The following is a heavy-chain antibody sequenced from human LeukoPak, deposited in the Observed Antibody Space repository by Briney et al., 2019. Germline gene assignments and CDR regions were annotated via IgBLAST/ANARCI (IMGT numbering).Heavy chain of an antibody. CDR3: ARDLPYSSSWEYIDY. CDR2: MNPNSDNT. D-gene: IGHD6-13*01. CDR1: GYTFTIYD. V-gene: IGHV1-8*01. Sequence: ASVKVSCKASGYTFTIYDINWVRQATGQGLECMGWMNPNSDNTGSAQKFQGRVTMTRNTSISTTYMELSSLRSEDTAVYYCARDLPYSSSWEYIDYWSHATLVIVSS. J-gene: IGHJ4*01.